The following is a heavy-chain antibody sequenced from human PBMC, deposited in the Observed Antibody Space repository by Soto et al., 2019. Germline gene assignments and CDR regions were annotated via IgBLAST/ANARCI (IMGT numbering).Heavy chain of an antibody. J-gene: IGHJ4*02. CDR3: AHRQRDSGLHGDY. V-gene: IGHV2-5*01. CDR2: IYWHDDK. D-gene: IGHD3-10*01. Sequence: SGPTLVNATQTLTLTCTFSGFSLSTNGMGVAWIRQPPGKALEWLALIYWHDDKRYSPSLKNRLTVTKDDSRNQVVLTMTDMNPADTATYYCAHRQRDSGLHGDYWGQGILGTVSS. CDR1: GFSLSTNGMG.